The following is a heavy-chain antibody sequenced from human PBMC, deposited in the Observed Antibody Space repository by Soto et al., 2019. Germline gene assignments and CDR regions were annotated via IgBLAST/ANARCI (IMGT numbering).Heavy chain of an antibody. CDR3: AKXVXATLVDY. D-gene: IGHD1-26*01. CDR1: GASISSTSSGDW. J-gene: IGHJ4*02. Sequence: QVQLQESGPGLVKPSGTLSLTCTVSGASISSTSSGDWWSWVRQPPGKGLEWIGEIHHSGSTNYNPSLESXXTXSXDKSKNQFSLSLSSVTAADTAVYXXAKXVXATLVDYWGQGTLVTVSS. CDR2: IHHSGST. V-gene: IGHV4-4*02.